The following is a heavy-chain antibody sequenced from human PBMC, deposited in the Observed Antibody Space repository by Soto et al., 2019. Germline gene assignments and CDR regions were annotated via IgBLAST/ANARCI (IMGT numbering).Heavy chain of an antibody. CDR2: IYHSGST. J-gene: IGHJ6*02. CDR1: GGSISSSNW. D-gene: IGHD4-17*01. CDR3: ARDTNSDYGDYDYYYYGMDV. V-gene: IGHV4-4*02. Sequence: SETLSLTCAVSGGSISSSNWWSWVRQPPGKGLEWIGEIYHSGSTNYNPSLKSRVTISVDKSKNQFSLKLSSVTAADTAVYYCARDTNSDYGDYDYYYYGMDVWGQGTTVTVSS.